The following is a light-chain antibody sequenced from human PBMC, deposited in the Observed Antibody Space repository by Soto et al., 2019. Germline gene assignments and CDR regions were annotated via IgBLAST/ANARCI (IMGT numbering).Light chain of an antibody. CDR2: AAS. V-gene: IGKV1-9*01. CDR1: QGISTF. J-gene: IGKJ3*01. CDR3: QQLISYPPG. Sequence: DIQLTQSPSFLSASVGDRVTITCRASQGISTFLAWYQQRPGKAPKLLISAASTLQSGVPSRFSGSGSGTEFTLTISSLQPEDFATYYCQQLISYPPGFGPGTKVDI.